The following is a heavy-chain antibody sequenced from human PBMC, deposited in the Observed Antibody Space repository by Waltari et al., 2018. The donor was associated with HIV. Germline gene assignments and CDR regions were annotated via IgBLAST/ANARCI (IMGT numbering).Heavy chain of an antibody. V-gene: IGHV3-30*04. CDR2: ISYGGRNK. CDR3: ARDGHFYDSRPLDY. J-gene: IGHJ4*02. CDR1: GFTFSAFS. D-gene: IGHD3-22*01. Sequence: QVHLVEAGVGVVQPGRSLRLSCAPSGFTFSAFSFDWVRQAPGKGLEWVAFISYGGRNKGYADAGKGRFTVSRDNSKNTLYLQMNSLRAEDTAVYYGARDGHFYDSRPLDYWGQGTLVTVSS.